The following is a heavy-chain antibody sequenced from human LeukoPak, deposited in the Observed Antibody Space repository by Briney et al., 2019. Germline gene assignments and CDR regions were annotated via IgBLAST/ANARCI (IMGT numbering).Heavy chain of an antibody. V-gene: IGHV3-66*02. CDR2: IYSGGST. J-gene: IGHJ4*02. CDR1: GLTASSNY. D-gene: IGHD2-2*01. CDR3: ASSPGYCSSTSCYLFDY. Sequence: GGSLRLSCAASGLTASSNYMSWVRQAPGKGLEWVSVIYSGGSTYYADSVKGRFTISRDNSKNTLYLQMNSLRAEDTAVYYCASSPGYCSSTSCYLFDYWGQGTLVTVSS.